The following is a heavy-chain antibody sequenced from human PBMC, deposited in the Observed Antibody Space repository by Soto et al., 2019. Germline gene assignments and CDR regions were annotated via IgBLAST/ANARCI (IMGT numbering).Heavy chain of an antibody. V-gene: IGHV3-23*01. Sequence: GGSLRLSCAASGFTFSTYTMSWVRRAPGKGQEWVSAISGSGASPSYADSVQGRFTISRDNPKRTLYLQMNNLRAEDTAVYYCAKARCSTTNCYVPDYWGQGTLVTVSS. J-gene: IGHJ4*02. CDR1: GFTFSTYT. D-gene: IGHD2-2*01. CDR3: AKARCSTTNCYVPDY. CDR2: ISGSGASP.